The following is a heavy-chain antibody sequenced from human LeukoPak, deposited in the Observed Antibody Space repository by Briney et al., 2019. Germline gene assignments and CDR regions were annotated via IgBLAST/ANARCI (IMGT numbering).Heavy chain of an antibody. CDR2: TYCRSKWYN. V-gene: IGHV6-1*01. CDR1: GDSVSSNSAA. Sequence: SQTLSLTCAISGDSVSSNSAAWNWIRQSPSRGLEWLGRTYCRSKWYNDYSVSVKSRITINPDTSKNQFSLQLNSVTPEDTAVYYCARTPLAFDGFDYWGQGTLVTVSS. J-gene: IGHJ4*02. CDR3: ARTPLAFDGFDY. D-gene: IGHD2-15*01.